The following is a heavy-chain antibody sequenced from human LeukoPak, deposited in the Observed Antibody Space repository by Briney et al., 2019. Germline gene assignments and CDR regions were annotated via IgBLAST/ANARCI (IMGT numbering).Heavy chain of an antibody. J-gene: IGHJ4*02. Sequence: GGSLRLSCAASGFTFSGSAMHWVRQASGKGLEWVGRIRSKANNDATAYAASVKGRFTISRDDSKNTAYLQMNSLKTEDTAVYYCTSGLSVLRSNNTPVDYWGQGTLVTVSS. CDR1: GFTFSGSA. V-gene: IGHV3-73*01. CDR3: TSGLSVLRSNNTPVDY. CDR2: IRSKANNDAT. D-gene: IGHD4-17*01.